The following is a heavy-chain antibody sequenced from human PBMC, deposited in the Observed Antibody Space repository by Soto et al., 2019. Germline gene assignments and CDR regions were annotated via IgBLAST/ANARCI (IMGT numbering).Heavy chain of an antibody. J-gene: IGHJ6*02. Sequence: QVQLVQSGAEVKKPGSSVKVSCKVSGGAFSSYRFSWVRQAPGQGLEWMGGITPVFGTPDYAQKFQGRVTVTADRSTNTAYMELSRLTSEDTAVYYCARDLPSLEFRSYGMDVWGQGTTVTVSS. D-gene: IGHD3-10*01. CDR1: GGAFSSYR. V-gene: IGHV1-69*06. CDR2: ITPVFGTP. CDR3: ARDLPSLEFRSYGMDV.